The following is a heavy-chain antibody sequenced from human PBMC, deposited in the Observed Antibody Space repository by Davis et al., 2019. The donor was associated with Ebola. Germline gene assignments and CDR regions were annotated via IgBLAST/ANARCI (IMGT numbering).Heavy chain of an antibody. CDR3: AREGFYYDSSGYGFDY. Sequence: ASVKVSCKASGYTFTGYYMHWVRQAPRQGLEWMGRINPNSGGTNYAQKFQGRVTMTRDTSISTAYMELSRLRSDDTAVYYCAREGFYYDSSGYGFDYWGQGTLVTVSS. V-gene: IGHV1-2*06. D-gene: IGHD3-22*01. J-gene: IGHJ4*02. CDR2: INPNSGGT. CDR1: GYTFTGYY.